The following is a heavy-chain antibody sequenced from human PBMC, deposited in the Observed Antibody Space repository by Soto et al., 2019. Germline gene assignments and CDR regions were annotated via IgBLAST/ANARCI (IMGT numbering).Heavy chain of an antibody. CDR2: ISGSGGST. V-gene: IGHV3-23*01. CDR3: AKDNWGRYYFDY. CDR1: GFTFSSYA. Sequence: GGSLRLSCAASGFTFSSYAMSWVRQAPGKGLDLVSAISGSGGSTYYADSVKGRFTISRDNSKNTLYLQMNSLRAEDTAVYYCAKDNWGRYYFDYWGQGTLVTVSS. D-gene: IGHD7-27*01. J-gene: IGHJ4*02.